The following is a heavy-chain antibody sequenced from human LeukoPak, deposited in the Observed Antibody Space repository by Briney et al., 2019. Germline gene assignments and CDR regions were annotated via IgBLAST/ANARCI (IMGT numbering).Heavy chain of an antibody. CDR1: GATFISYA. D-gene: IGHD2-15*01. J-gene: IGHJ4*02. CDR2: IIPIFGTA. V-gene: IGHV1-69*06. CDR3: AAGRPRGYCSGGSCYHNFDY. Sequence: SVKVSCKASGATFISYAMSWVRQAPGQGLEWMGGIIPIFGTANYAQKFQGRVTITADKSTSTAYMEVSSLRSEDTAVYYCAAGRPRGYCSGGSCYHNFDYWGQGTLVTVSS.